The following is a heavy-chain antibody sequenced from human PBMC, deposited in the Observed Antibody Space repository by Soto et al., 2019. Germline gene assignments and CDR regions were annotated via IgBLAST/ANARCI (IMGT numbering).Heavy chain of an antibody. V-gene: IGHV4-59*01. J-gene: IGHJ4*02. D-gene: IGHD3-16*02. CDR2: IYPKRRT. Sequence: QVHLQESGPGLVKPSETLSLTCAVSSASLDSDTLSWIRHPPGKGLEWIGYIYPKRRTNNNPSLRGRVAISIHKSKHHLYLRLHSVFAAGAAVYFYGRIKGLGDISPFFDHWDQGILVTVSS. CDR3: GRIKGLGDISPFFDH. CDR1: SASLDSDT.